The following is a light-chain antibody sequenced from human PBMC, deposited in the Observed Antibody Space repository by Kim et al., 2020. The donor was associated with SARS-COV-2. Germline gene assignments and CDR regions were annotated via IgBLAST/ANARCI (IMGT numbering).Light chain of an antibody. V-gene: IGLV3-19*01. CDR1: SLRTYY. CDR2: DKS. CDR3: NSRDSGGFHWV. J-gene: IGLJ3*02. Sequence: ALGQTVTITGQGDSLRTYYASWYRQKPGQAPILVIFDKSNRPSGIPHRFSGSGSGSTASLTITGAQAEDEADYYCNSRDSGGFHWVFGAGTKLTVL.